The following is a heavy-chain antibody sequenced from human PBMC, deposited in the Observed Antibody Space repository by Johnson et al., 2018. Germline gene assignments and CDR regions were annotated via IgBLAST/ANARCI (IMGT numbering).Heavy chain of an antibody. CDR2: LHTDGST. CDR3: AREGGGYPVDV. CDR1: GFTFTDYW. V-gene: IGHV3-74*01. J-gene: IGHJ6*04. D-gene: IGHD1-1*01. Sequence: VQLQESGGGLVQPGGSLILSCAASGFTFTDYWIHWVRQAPGKGLVWVSRLHTDGSTIYADSVKGRFTISRDNAKNTLYLQMRSLRGEDTAGYYCAREGGGYPVDVWGKGTTVTVSS.